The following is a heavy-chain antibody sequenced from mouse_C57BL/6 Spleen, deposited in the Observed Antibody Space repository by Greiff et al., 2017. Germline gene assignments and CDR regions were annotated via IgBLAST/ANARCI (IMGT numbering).Heavy chain of an antibody. Sequence: QVQLQQSGAELVRPGASVTLSCKASGYTFTDYEMHWVKQTPVHGLEWIGAIAPETGGTAYNQKFKGKAILTADKSSSTASMELRSLTSEDSAVYCCTREGYYNVWGQGTLVTVSA. V-gene: IGHV1-15*01. CDR2: IAPETGGT. CDR3: TREGYYNV. J-gene: IGHJ3*02. CDR1: GYTFTDYE. D-gene: IGHD1-1*01.